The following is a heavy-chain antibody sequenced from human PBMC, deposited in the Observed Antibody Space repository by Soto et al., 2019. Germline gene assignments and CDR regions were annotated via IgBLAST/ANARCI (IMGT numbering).Heavy chain of an antibody. D-gene: IGHD1-1*01. V-gene: IGHV1-69*13. CDR3: ARETGTTEGWFDP. J-gene: IGHJ5*02. CDR2: IIPIFGTA. CDR1: GGTFSSYA. Sequence: SVKVSCKASGGTFSSYAISWVRQAPGQGLEWMGGIIPIFGTANYAQKFQGRVTITADESTSTAYMELSSLRSEDTAVYYCARETGTTEGWFDPWGQGTLVTVSS.